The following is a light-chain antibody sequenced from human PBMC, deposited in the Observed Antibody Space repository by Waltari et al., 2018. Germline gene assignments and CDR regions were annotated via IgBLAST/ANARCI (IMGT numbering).Light chain of an antibody. CDR3: CSYAGASTSLYV. CDR2: EVT. Sequence: QSALTQSASLSGSPGQSITISCTGTSSAVGCYNLVSWYQRHPGNAPKLMIYEVTKRPSGVSNRFSGSKSGNTASLTISGLQSEDEADYYCCSYAGASTSLYVFGTGTKVTVL. J-gene: IGLJ1*01. V-gene: IGLV2-23*02. CDR1: SSAVGCYNL.